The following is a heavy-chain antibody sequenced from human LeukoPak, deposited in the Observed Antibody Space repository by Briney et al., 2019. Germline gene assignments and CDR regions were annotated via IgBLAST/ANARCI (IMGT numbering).Heavy chain of an antibody. V-gene: IGHV3-48*03. CDR2: ISISVTTQ. CDR1: GFTFSSYE. J-gene: IGHJ4*02. CDR3: ARGLLLE. D-gene: IGHD3-9*01. Sequence: GGSLRLSCAASGFTFSSYEMNWVRQAPGRGPEWVSLISISVTTQYYADSVKGRFTISRDNAKNSVYLQMNSLRAEDTAVYYCARGLLLEWGQGTLVTVSS.